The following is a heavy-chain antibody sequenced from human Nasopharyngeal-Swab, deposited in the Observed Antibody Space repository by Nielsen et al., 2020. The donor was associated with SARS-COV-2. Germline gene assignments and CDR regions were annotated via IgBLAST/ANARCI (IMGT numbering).Heavy chain of an antibody. J-gene: IGHJ5*02. V-gene: IGHV3-11*04. Sequence: GESLKISCAASGFTFSDYYMSWIRQAPGKGLEWVSYTSTSGTTIYYADSVKGRFTISRDNANNSLFLQMNSLRAEDTAIYYCARDYWTNSWYRWFDPWGQGTLVTVSS. CDR2: TSTSGTTI. CDR3: ARDYWTNSWYRWFDP. D-gene: IGHD2-8*01. CDR1: GFTFSDYY.